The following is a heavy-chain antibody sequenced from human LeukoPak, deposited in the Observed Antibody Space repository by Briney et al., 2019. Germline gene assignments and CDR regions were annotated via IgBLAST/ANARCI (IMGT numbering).Heavy chain of an antibody. J-gene: IGHJ4*02. CDR2: IKQDGSEK. CDR3: AKGSWEYCSGGSCYPDY. Sequence: GGSLRLSCAASGFTFSSYWMSWVRQAPGKGLEWVANIKQDGSEKYYVDSVRGRFTISRDNAKNTLYLQMNSLRAEDTALYYCAKGSWEYCSGGSCYPDYWGQGTLVTVSS. V-gene: IGHV3-7*02. D-gene: IGHD2-15*01. CDR1: GFTFSSYW.